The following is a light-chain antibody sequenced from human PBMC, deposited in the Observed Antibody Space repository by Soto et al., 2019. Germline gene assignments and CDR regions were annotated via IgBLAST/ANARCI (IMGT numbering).Light chain of an antibody. CDR1: QSVSSSY. J-gene: IGKJ1*01. Sequence: EIVLTQSPGTLSLSPGERSTLSCRASQSVSSSYLAWYKQKTGQAPRLLIYGASSRATGIPDRFSGSGSGTDLTLTISRLEPEDFEVYYCQQYGSSPSTFGQGTKGDI. CDR2: GAS. V-gene: IGKV3-20*01. CDR3: QQYGSSPST.